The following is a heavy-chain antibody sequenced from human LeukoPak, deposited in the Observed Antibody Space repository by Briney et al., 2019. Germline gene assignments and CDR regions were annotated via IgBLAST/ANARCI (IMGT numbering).Heavy chain of an antibody. CDR1: GFTFSSYA. V-gene: IGHV3-23*01. CDR3: AKGAPSSSSIFDF. D-gene: IGHD6-6*01. J-gene: IGHJ4*02. Sequence: GGSLRLSCAASGFTFSSYAMAWVRQAPGKRLEWVSALSGSGGDTFYADSVKGRFTISRDNSKNTLYLQLSSLRPDDTAVYYCAKGAPSSSSIFDFWGPGTLVTVSS. CDR2: LSGSGGDT.